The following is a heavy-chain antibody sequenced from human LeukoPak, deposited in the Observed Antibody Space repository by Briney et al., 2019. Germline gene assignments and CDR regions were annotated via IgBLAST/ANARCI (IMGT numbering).Heavy chain of an antibody. J-gene: IGHJ5*02. CDR3: VRGPYGSGISNWFDP. Sequence: SETLSLTCTVSDGAIAGYSWSWIRQPPGKGLEWIGYIYYSGDTNYNPSLQSRVTVSVDTSKNQFSLKLTSVTAADTAVYYCVRGPYGSGISNWFDPWGQGTLVTVSP. D-gene: IGHD3-10*01. CDR2: IYYSGDT. V-gene: IGHV4-59*01. CDR1: DGAIAGYS.